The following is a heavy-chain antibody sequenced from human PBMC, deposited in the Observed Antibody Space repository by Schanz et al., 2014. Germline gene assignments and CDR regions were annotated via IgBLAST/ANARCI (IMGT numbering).Heavy chain of an antibody. V-gene: IGHV3-11*01. CDR2: ITSGSAK. Sequence: VQLVESGGGLVQPGGSLRLSCTASGFTFRDYQMTWIRQAPGKGLEWVSYITSGSAKFYADSVKGRFTISRDNAKNSLYLQMNSLRAEDTAVYYCAKHRHYADNNGYPGIDYWGQGTLVTVS. CDR1: GFTFRDYQ. D-gene: IGHD3-16*01. J-gene: IGHJ4*02. CDR3: AKHRHYADNNGYPGIDY.